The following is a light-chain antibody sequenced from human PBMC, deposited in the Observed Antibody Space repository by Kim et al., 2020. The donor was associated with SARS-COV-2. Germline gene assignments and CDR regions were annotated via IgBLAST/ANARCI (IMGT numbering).Light chain of an antibody. V-gene: IGKV1-8*01. Sequence: AIRMTQSPSSFSASTGDRVTITCRASQGISSYLAWYQQKPGKAPKLLIYAASTLQSGVPSRFSGSGSGTDFTLTISCLQSEDFATYYCQQYYSYPPIFGGGTKLEI. J-gene: IGKJ4*01. CDR1: QGISSY. CDR2: AAS. CDR3: QQYYSYPPI.